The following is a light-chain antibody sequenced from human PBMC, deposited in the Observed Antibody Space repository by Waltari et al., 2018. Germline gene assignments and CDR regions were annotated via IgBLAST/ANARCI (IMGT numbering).Light chain of an antibody. CDR1: NNDIGSYNL. Sequence: QSALTPPASVSGSPGQSITISCTGTNNDIGSYNLLSWYQQPPGKAPKVIIFEVNKRPSGVSNRFSGSKSGNTASLTVSGLHPEDEADYYCCSYAGTPRVVFGGGTKLTVL. CDR3: CSYAGTPRVV. CDR2: EVN. J-gene: IGLJ2*01. V-gene: IGLV2-23*02.